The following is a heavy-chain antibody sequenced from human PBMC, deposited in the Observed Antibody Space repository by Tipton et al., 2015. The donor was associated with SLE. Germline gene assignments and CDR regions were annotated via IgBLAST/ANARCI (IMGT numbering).Heavy chain of an antibody. CDR1: GYSFTTYH. D-gene: IGHD5-12*01. V-gene: IGHV1-46*01. Sequence: QVQLVQSGAEVKKPGASVKLSCAASGYSFTTYHIHWVRQAPGQGLEWMGIINPDDGDSRFTQKFQGRVTATRDTFTSTVYMELSSLRSDDTAVYYCARPKWDRCSGYLCSGDDFDIWGQGTMVTVSS. J-gene: IGHJ3*02. CDR2: INPDDGDS. CDR3: ARPKWDRCSGYLCSGDDFDI.